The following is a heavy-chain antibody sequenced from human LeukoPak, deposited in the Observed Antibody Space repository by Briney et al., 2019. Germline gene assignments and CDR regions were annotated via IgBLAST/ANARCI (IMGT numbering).Heavy chain of an antibody. D-gene: IGHD2-21*02. V-gene: IGHV4-39*07. J-gene: IGHJ3*02. Sequence: PSETLSLTCTVSGGSISSSSYYWGWIRQPPGKGLEWIGSIYYSGSTYYNPSLKSRVTISVDTSKNQFSLKLSSVTAADTAVYYCARDPRAYCGGDCHRGAFDIWGQGTMVTVSS. CDR3: ARDPRAYCGGDCHRGAFDI. CDR2: IYYSGST. CDR1: GGSISSSSYY.